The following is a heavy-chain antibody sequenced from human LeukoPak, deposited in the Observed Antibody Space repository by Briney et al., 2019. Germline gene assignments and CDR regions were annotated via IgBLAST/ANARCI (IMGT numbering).Heavy chain of an antibody. CDR1: GFTFSTFW. CDR3: ARLNRGFCYGPSCYMEPGAGH. D-gene: IGHD2-2*02. Sequence: PGGSLRLSCAASGFTFSTFWMSWVRQAPGKGLECVANIKEHGGETFYLESVRGRFTISRDSAKNLVYLQMNSLRAEDMAVYYCARLNRGFCYGPSCYMEPGAGHWGRGTLVTVSS. J-gene: IGHJ2*01. V-gene: IGHV3-7*01. CDR2: IKEHGGET.